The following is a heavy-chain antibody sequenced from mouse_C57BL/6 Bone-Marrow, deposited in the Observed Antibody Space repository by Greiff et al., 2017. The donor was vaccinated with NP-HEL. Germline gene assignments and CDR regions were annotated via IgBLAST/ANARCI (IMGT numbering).Heavy chain of an antibody. CDR1: GFTFTDYY. J-gene: IGHJ4*01. CDR3: ARDNYFFMDY. V-gene: IGHV5-16*01. Sequence: EVQLQESEGGLVQPGSSMKLSCTASGFTFTDYYMAWVRQVPGKGLEWVGNINYDGSSTYYLDSLKSRFIISGDNAKNILYLQMSSLNSEDTATYYCARDNYFFMDYWGQGTSVTVSS. D-gene: IGHD1-3*01. CDR2: INYDGSST.